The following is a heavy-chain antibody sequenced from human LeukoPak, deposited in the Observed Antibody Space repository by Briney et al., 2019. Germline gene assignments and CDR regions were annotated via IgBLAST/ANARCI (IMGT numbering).Heavy chain of an antibody. D-gene: IGHD6-13*01. V-gene: IGHV4-34*01. J-gene: IGHJ6*02. CDR3: ARDLEGGSSRSVYYYYYGMDV. CDR1: GASFSGYY. Sequence: RTSETLSLTCAVYGASFSGYYSSWIRQPPGKWLEWIGEINHSGSTNYNPSLKSRVTISVDTSKTQFSLKLSSVTAADTAVYYCARDLEGGSSRSVYYYYYGMDVWGQGTTVTVSS. CDR2: INHSGST.